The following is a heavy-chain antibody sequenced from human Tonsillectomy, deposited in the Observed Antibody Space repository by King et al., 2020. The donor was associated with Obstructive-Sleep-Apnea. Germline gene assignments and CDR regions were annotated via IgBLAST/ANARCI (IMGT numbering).Heavy chain of an antibody. CDR2: ISSSSRAI. CDR3: ARDHGNQWLVFDY. J-gene: IGHJ4*02. D-gene: IGHD6-19*01. CDR1: GFTFSSYG. Sequence: VQLVESGGGLGQPGGSLRLSCTASGFTFSSYGMNWVRQAPGKGLEWVSYISSSSRAIYYADSVKGRFTISRDNANNSLYLQMNSLRAEDTAFYYCARDHGNQWLVFDYWGQGTLVTVSS. V-gene: IGHV3-48*04.